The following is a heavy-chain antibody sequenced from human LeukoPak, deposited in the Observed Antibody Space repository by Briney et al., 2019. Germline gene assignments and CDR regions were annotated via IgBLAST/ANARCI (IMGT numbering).Heavy chain of an antibody. V-gene: IGHV5-51*01. CDR3: VRQGLQSGTYPAY. CDR2: LYPDGSAT. CDR1: GYTFNNYW. Sequence: GESLQISCKASGYTFNNYWIGWVRPMRGRGLEWMGMLYPDGSATTYHPSFEGRVTISADKSVTTAYLEWNSLKASDTALYYCVRQGLQSGTYPAYWGPGTLVTVSS. J-gene: IGHJ4*02. D-gene: IGHD1-26*01.